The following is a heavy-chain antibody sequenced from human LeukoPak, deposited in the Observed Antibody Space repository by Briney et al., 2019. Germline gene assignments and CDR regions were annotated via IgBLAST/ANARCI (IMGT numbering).Heavy chain of an antibody. V-gene: IGHV4-34*01. Sequence: SETLSLTCAVHGGSFSGYYWSWIRQPPGKGLEWIGEINHSGSTKYNPSLKSRVTISVDTSKNQFSLKLSSVTAADTAVYYCARHVRYSSGWPWRSFDPWGQGTLVTVSS. CDR1: GGSFSGYY. D-gene: IGHD6-19*01. CDR3: ARHVRYSSGWPWRSFDP. J-gene: IGHJ5*02. CDR2: INHSGST.